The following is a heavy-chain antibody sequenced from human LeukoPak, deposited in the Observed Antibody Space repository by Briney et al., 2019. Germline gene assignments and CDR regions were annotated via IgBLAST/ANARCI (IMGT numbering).Heavy chain of an antibody. Sequence: ASVKVSCKASGYTFTSYGISWVRQAPGQGLEWMGWISAYNGNTNYAQKFQGRVTMTTDTSTSTAYMELRSLRSDDTAVYYCASAGGIVVVPAAHDAFDIWGQGTMVTVSS. CDR1: GYTFTSYG. CDR2: ISAYNGNT. CDR3: ASAGGIVVVPAAHDAFDI. J-gene: IGHJ3*02. V-gene: IGHV1-18*01. D-gene: IGHD2-2*01.